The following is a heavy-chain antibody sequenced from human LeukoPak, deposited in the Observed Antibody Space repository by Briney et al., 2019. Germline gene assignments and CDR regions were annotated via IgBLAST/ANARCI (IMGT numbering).Heavy chain of an antibody. Sequence: GGSLTLSCAASGFTFSSYAMSWVRQAPGKGLEWVSAISGSGGSTYYADSVKGRFTISRDNSKNTLYLQMNSLRAEDTAVYYCARDNSGRYGGIVYYYYGMDVWGQGTTVTVSS. CDR2: ISGSGGST. D-gene: IGHD4-23*01. V-gene: IGHV3-23*01. CDR3: ARDNSGRYGGIVYYYYGMDV. CDR1: GFTFSSYA. J-gene: IGHJ6*02.